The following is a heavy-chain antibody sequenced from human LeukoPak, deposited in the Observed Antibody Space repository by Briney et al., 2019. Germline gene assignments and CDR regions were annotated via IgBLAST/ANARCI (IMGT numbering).Heavy chain of an antibody. CDR2: ISYDGSDK. CDR3: ARDPYNGNYGDSYYYYMDV. CDR1: AFTFSSYG. D-gene: IGHD1-26*01. Sequence: GGSLRLSCAASAFTFSSYGMHWVRQAPGKGLEWVALISYDGSDKYYADSVKGRFTISRDNAKNSLYLQMNSLRAEDTAIYYCARDPYNGNYGDSYYYYMDVWGKGTTVTISS. J-gene: IGHJ6*03. V-gene: IGHV3-30*03.